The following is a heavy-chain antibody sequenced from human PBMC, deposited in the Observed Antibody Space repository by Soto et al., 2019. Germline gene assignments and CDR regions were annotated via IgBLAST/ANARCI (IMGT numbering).Heavy chain of an antibody. J-gene: IGHJ4*02. CDR1: GYSFTSYW. V-gene: IGHV5-51*01. Sequence: PGESLKISCKGSGYSFTSYWIGWVRQMPGKGLEWMGIIYPGDSDTRYSPSFQGQVTISADKSISTAYLQWSSLKASDTAMYYCARQIGWFGDSHDVYDPYFDYWGQGTLVTVSS. D-gene: IGHD3-10*01. CDR3: ARQIGWFGDSHDVYDPYFDY. CDR2: IYPGDSDT.